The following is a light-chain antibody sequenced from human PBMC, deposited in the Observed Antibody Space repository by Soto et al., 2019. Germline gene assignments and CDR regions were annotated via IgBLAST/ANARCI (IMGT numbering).Light chain of an antibody. CDR1: SSDVGAYRY. V-gene: IGLV2-14*01. CDR3: SSYASTSTAV. J-gene: IGLJ1*01. CDR2: EVN. Sequence: QSALTQPPSASGSLGQSVTISCTGTSSDVGAYRYVSWYQQYPGKAPKLMIYEVNYRPSGVSNRFSGSKSGITASLTISGLQAEDEADYYCSSYASTSTAVFGTGTKLTVL.